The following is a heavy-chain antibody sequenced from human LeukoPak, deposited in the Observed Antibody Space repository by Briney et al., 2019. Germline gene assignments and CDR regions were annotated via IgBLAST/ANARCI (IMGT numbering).Heavy chain of an antibody. D-gene: IGHD2-2*01. CDR2: ISYDGSNK. CDR3: AKFGYCSSSSWYDAFDI. CDR1: GFTHSSYG. J-gene: IGHJ3*02. V-gene: IGHV3-30*18. Sequence: GGPLRLPCAASGFTHSSYGMHWAPQAPGKGLEWVAVISYDGSNKYYADSVKGRFTISRDNSKNTLYLQMNSLRAEDTAVYYCAKFGYCSSSSWYDAFDIWGEGTRVSVST.